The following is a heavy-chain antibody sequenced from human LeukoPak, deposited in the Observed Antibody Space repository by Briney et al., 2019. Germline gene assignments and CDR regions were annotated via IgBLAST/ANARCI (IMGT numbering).Heavy chain of an antibody. J-gene: IGHJ4*02. Sequence: GGSLRLSCAASGFTFDDYGMSWVRHAPVKGLEWVSGITWNGGSTTYADSVKGRFTISRDNSKNSLYLQMNSLRTEDTALYYCAKGRRWLQSGKVGGIDYWGQGTLVTVSS. CDR2: ITWNGGST. CDR3: AKGRRWLQSGKVGGIDY. V-gene: IGHV3-20*04. D-gene: IGHD5-24*01. CDR1: GFTFDDYG.